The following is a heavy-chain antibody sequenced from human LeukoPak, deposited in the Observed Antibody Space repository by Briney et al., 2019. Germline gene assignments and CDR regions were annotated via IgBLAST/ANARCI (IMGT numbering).Heavy chain of an antibody. CDR3: AKLEWVTTFYFDY. D-gene: IGHD3-3*01. CDR1: GFTFSSYG. V-gene: IGHV3-23*01. J-gene: IGHJ4*02. CDR2: ISGSGGST. Sequence: GGSLRLSCAASGFTFSSYGMSWVRQAPGKGLEWVSAISGSGGSTYYADSVKGRFTISRDNSKNTLYLQMNSLRAEDTAVYYCAKLEWVTTFYFDYWGQGTLVTVSS.